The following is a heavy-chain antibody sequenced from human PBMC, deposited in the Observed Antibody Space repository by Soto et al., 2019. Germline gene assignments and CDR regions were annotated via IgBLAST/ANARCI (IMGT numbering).Heavy chain of an antibody. V-gene: IGHV3-33*01. J-gene: IGHJ5*02. CDR2: IWYDGSNK. Sequence: GGSLRLSCAASGFTFSSYGMHWVRQAPGKGLEWVAVIWYDGSNKYYADSVKGRFTISRDNSKNTLYLQMNSLRAEDTAVYYCARDRKQQLVGEDWFDPWGQGTLVTVSS. CDR3: ARDRKQQLVGEDWFDP. D-gene: IGHD6-13*01. CDR1: GFTFSSYG.